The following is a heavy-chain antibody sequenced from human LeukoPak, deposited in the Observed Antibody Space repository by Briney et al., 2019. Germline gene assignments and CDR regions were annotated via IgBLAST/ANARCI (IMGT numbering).Heavy chain of an antibody. D-gene: IGHD2-15*01. J-gene: IGHJ6*02. V-gene: IGHV3-74*01. CDR2: INPDGSRT. Sequence: GGSLRLSCAASGFTFSSNWMHWVRQGPGKGLVWVSRINPDGSRTDYAESVKGRFSISRDNSKNTLYLQMNSLRAEDTAVYYCARYCSGGTCKLGYYYYGMDVWGQGTTVTVSS. CDR3: ARYCSGGTCKLGYYYYGMDV. CDR1: GFTFSSNW.